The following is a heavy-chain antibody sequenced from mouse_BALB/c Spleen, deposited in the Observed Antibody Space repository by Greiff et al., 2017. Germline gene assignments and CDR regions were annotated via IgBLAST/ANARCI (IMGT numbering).Heavy chain of an antibody. CDR2: IDPANGNT. D-gene: IGHD1-2*01. V-gene: IGHV14-3*02. J-gene: IGHJ4*01. CDR3: ARARSSYYYAMDY. CDR1: GFNIKDTY. Sequence: DVKLQESGAELVKPGASVKLSCTASGFNIKDTYMHWVKQRPEQGLEWIGRIDPANGNTKYDPKFQGKATITADTSSNTAYLQLSSLTSEDTAVYYCARARSSYYYAMDYWGQGTSVTVSS.